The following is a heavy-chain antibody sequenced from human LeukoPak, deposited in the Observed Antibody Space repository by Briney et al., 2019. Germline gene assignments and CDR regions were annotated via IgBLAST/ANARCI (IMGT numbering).Heavy chain of an antibody. CDR3: ARGRYIAAALDY. CDR2: ISYDGSNK. J-gene: IGHJ4*02. Sequence: GRSLRLSCAASGFTFSNYGMHWVRQAPGKGLEWVAVISYDGSNKYYADSVKGRFTISRDNSKNTLYLQMNSLRAEDTAVYYCARGRYIAAALDYWGQGTLVTVSS. V-gene: IGHV3-30*03. D-gene: IGHD6-13*01. CDR1: GFTFSNYG.